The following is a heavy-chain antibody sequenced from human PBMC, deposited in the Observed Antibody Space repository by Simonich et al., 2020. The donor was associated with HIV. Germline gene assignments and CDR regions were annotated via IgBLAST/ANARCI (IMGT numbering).Heavy chain of an antibody. CDR1: GFPFSSYR. CDR3: ASIAAAINDAFDL. Sequence: EVQLGESGGGLVKPGGSLRLSCAASGFPFSSYRMNWVRQAPGQGLECVSSISSSHNYLYYADSLKGRFTISRDNAKNSLYLQMISLRAEDTAVYYCASIAAAINDAFDLWGQGTMVTVSS. D-gene: IGHD6-13*01. V-gene: IGHV3-21*01. CDR2: ISSSHNYL. J-gene: IGHJ3*01.